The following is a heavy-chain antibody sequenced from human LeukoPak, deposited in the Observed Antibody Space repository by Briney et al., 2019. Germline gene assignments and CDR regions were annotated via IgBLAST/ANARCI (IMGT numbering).Heavy chain of an antibody. Sequence: SETLSLTCTVSGGSISSYYWSWIRQPPGKGLEWIGYIYTSGSTNYNPSLKSRVTISVDTSKNQFSLKLSSDTAADTAVYYCARYKEQQLVRFATLNYYYMDVWGKGTTVTVSS. CDR3: ARYKEQQLVRFATLNYYYMDV. J-gene: IGHJ6*03. D-gene: IGHD6-13*01. V-gene: IGHV4-4*09. CDR2: IYTSGST. CDR1: GGSISSYY.